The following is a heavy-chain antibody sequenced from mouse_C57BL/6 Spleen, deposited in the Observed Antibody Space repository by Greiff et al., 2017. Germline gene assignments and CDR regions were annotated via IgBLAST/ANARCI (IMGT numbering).Heavy chain of an antibody. J-gene: IGHJ4*01. Sequence: QVQLKESGPELVKPGASVKISCKASGYAFSSSWMNWVKQRPGKGLEWIGRIYPGDGDTNYNGKFKGKATLTADKSSSTAYMQLSSLTSEDSAVYFCARGLRGDYAMDYWGQGTSVTVSS. CDR3: ARGLRGDYAMDY. CDR2: IYPGDGDT. D-gene: IGHD1-1*01. CDR1: GYAFSSSW. V-gene: IGHV1-82*01.